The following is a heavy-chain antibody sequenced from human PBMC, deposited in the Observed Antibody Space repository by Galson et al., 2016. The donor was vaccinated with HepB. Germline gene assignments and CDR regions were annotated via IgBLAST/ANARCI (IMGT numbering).Heavy chain of an antibody. CDR2: ISSNGGTT. D-gene: IGHD6-13*01. J-gene: IGHJ4*02. CDR3: ARWGTSSWYDY. CDR1: GFTFSSYA. Sequence: SLRLSCAASGFTFSSYAMHWVRQAPGKGLESVSAISSNGGTTYYEDSVKGRFTISRDNSKNTLYLQMGSLRAEDMAVYYCARWGTSSWYDYWGQGTLVTVSS. V-gene: IGHV3-64*02.